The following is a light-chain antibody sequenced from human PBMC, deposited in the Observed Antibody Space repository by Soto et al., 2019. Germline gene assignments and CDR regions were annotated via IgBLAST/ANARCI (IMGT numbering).Light chain of an antibody. CDR2: EVN. J-gene: IGLJ1*01. Sequence: QSALTQPASLSGSPGQSITISCTGTSSDIGAYDYVSWFQQHPGKAPKLMISEVNNRPSGVSNRFSGSKSGNTASLTISGLQAEDEANYYCSSFTTSYFYVFGPGTKVTVL. CDR3: SSFTTSYFYV. V-gene: IGLV2-14*01. CDR1: SSDIGAYDY.